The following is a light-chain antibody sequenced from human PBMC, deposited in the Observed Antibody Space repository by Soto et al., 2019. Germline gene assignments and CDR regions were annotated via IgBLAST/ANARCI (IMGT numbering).Light chain of an antibody. V-gene: IGKV1-5*03. CDR3: QQYTTYWT. Sequence: DIQMTQSPSTLSASVGDRVTITCRASQGISSWLAWYQHKPGEAPKLLISQASILESGVPPRFSGSGSGTEFTLTITSLQPEDFTTYFCQQYTTYWTFGQGTKVDIK. CDR1: QGISSW. CDR2: QAS. J-gene: IGKJ1*01.